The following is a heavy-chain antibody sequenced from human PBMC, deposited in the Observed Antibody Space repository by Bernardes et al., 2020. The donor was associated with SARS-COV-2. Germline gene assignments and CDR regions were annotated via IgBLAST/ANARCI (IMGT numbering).Heavy chain of an antibody. CDR3: ARGFMVPAAPPHWYFDL. CDR1: GGSISSSY. CDR2: IYYSGST. V-gene: IGHV4-59*01. J-gene: IGHJ2*01. Sequence: SETLTLTCTVSGGSISSSYWSWIRQPPGKGLEWIGYIYYSGSTNYNPSLKSRVTISVDTSKNQFSLKLSSVTAADTAVYYCARGFMVPAAPPHWYFDLWGRGTLVTVSS. D-gene: IGHD2-2*01.